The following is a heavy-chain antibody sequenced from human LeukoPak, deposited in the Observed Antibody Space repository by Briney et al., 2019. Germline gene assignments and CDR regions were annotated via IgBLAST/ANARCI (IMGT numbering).Heavy chain of an antibody. J-gene: IGHJ3*02. V-gene: IGHV4-4*09. Sequence: SETLSLTCTVSGGSISSYYWSWIRQPPGKGLEWIGYIYTSGSTNYNPSLKSRVTISVDTSKNQFSLKLSSVTAADTAVYYCARSCGGDCYWHNAFDIWGQGTMVTVSS. CDR1: GGSISSYY. CDR2: IYTSGST. CDR3: ARSCGGDCYWHNAFDI. D-gene: IGHD2-21*02.